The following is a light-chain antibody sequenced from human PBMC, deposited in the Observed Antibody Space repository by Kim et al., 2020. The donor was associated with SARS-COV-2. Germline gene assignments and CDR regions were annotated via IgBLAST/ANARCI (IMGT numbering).Light chain of an antibody. V-gene: IGLV2-11*01. CDR3: CSYAGSYTLV. Sequence: GQSGTISCTGTSSDVGGYNYVSWYQQHPGKAPKLMIYDVNKRPSGVPDRFSGSKSGNTASLTISGLQAEDEANYYCCSYAGSYTLVFGGGTQLTVL. CDR1: SSDVGGYNY. CDR2: DVN. J-gene: IGLJ2*01.